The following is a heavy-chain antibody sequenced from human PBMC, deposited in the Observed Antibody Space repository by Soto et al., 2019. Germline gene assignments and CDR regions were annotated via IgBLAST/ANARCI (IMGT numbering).Heavy chain of an antibody. J-gene: IGHJ6*02. D-gene: IGHD4-17*01. V-gene: IGHV1-8*01. CDR1: GYTFTSYD. Sequence: QVQLVQSGAEVKKPGASVKVSCKASGYTFTSYDINWVRQATGQGLEWMGWMNPNSGNTGYAQKFQGRVTMTRNTSRSTAKMEVSSLRSEDTAVYCCARDGPLYYYSGMDVWGQGTTVTVSS. CDR3: ARDGPLYYYSGMDV. CDR2: MNPNSGNT.